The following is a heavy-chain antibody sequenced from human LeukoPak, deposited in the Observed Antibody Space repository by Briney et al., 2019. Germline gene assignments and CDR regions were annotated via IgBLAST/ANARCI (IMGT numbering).Heavy chain of an antibody. V-gene: IGHV1-8*02. CDR2: MNPDSGDT. CDR3: ARGRLGGFDS. Sequence: ASVKVSCKASGYTFTSYAMNWVRQAGGQGLECLGEMNPDSGDTVYAQKFRGRVTLTRNTSMMTAYMEIHNLRSEDTAVYYCARGRLGGFDSWGQGTLVTVSS. D-gene: IGHD6-25*01. J-gene: IGHJ4*02. CDR1: GYTFTSYA.